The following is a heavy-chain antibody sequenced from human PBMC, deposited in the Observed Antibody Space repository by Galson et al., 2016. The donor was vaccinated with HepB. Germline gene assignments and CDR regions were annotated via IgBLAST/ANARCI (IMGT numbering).Heavy chain of an antibody. CDR2: MSSSGSSI. D-gene: IGHD3-3*01. V-gene: IGHV3-48*02. CDR1: GFTFSTYS. J-gene: IGHJ4*02. Sequence: SLRLSCAASGFTFSTYSMNWVRQAPGKGLEWISYMSSSGSSIYYADSVEGRFTISRDNANNSLYLQMNSLRDEDTAVYYSAMYSDFWSPRIFDYWGQGILVTVS. CDR3: AMYSDFWSPRIFDY.